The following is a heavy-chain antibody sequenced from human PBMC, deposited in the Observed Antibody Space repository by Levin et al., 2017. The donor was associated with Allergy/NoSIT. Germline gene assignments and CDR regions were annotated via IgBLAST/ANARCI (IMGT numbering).Heavy chain of an antibody. D-gene: IGHD3-10*01. CDR2: IWYDGSNK. J-gene: IGHJ4*02. Sequence: GGSLRLSCAASGFTFSSYGMHWVRQAPGKGLEWVAVIWYDGSNKYYADSVKGRFTISRDNSKNTLYLQMNSLRAEDTAVYYCARAKDYGSGSYCPDYWGQGTLVTVSS. V-gene: IGHV3-33*01. CDR1: GFTFSSYG. CDR3: ARAKDYGSGSYCPDY.